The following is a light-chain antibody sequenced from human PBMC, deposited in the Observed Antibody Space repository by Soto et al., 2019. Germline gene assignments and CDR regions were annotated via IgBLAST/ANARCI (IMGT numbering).Light chain of an antibody. CDR2: GAS. J-gene: IGKJ1*01. V-gene: IGKV3-20*01. CDR1: QSVSSSY. Sequence: EIVLTQSPGTLSLSPGERATLSCRASQSVSSSYFAWYQQRFGQAHRLLIYGASSRATGIPDRFSGSGSGTDFTLTIGRLEPEYFGVYYCQQYGSSSWTFGQGTKVDIK. CDR3: QQYGSSSWT.